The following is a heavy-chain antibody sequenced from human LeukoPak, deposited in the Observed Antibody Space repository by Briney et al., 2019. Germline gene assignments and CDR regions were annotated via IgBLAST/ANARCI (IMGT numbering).Heavy chain of an antibody. V-gene: IGHV1-2*02. D-gene: IGHD2-15*01. J-gene: IGHJ3*02. CDR1: GYTFTGYY. CDR2: INPNSGGT. Sequence: ASVKVSCKASGYTFTGYYMHWVRQAPRQGLEWMGWINPNSGGTNYAPKFQGRVTMTRDTAISTADMELRRLSSDDTAVYYCARSYCSGGTCYSGPFDIWGQGTMVIVSS. CDR3: ARSYCSGGTCYSGPFDI.